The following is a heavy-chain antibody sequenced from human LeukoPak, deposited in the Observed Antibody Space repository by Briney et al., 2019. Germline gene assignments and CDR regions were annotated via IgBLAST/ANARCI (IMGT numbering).Heavy chain of an antibody. CDR1: GDSISGYY. D-gene: IGHD4/OR15-4a*01. J-gene: IGHJ5*02. Sequence: PSETLSLTCTVSGDSISGYYWSWIRQPPGKGLEWIGYIYYSGSTKYNPSLKSRVTISVDTSKNQFSLWLSSVTAADTAVYYCARLNSWCGDPNWFDPWGQGTLVTVSS. CDR3: ARLNSWCGDPNWFDP. V-gene: IGHV4-59*01. CDR2: IYYSGST.